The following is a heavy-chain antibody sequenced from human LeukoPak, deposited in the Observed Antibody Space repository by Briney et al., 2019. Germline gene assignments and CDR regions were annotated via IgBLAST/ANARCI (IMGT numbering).Heavy chain of an antibody. CDR2: IYYGGST. CDR3: AKAGVRYFDSSGLYAFDF. Sequence: SETLSLTCAVSGGSIGSTSYYWAWIRQPPGKGLEWIGTIYYGGSTYHNPSLKSRVTMSVDTSRNQFSLKLSSVDAADTAVYYCAKAGVRYFDSSGLYAFDFWGQGTTVTVSS. V-gene: IGHV4-39*01. CDR1: GGSIGSTSYY. J-gene: IGHJ3*01. D-gene: IGHD3-22*01.